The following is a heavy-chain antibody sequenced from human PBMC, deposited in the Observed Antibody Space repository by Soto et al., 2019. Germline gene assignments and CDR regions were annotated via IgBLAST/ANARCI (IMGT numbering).Heavy chain of an antibody. Sequence: ASVKVSCKASGYTFTSYGISWVRQAPGQGLEWMGWISAYNGNTNYAQKLQGRVTMTTDTSTSTAYMELRSLRSDDTAVYYCARVGVGYCTNGVCSKYFDYWGQGTLVTVSS. CDR1: GYTFTSYG. D-gene: IGHD2-8*01. CDR3: ARVGVGYCTNGVCSKYFDY. V-gene: IGHV1-18*01. J-gene: IGHJ4*02. CDR2: ISAYNGNT.